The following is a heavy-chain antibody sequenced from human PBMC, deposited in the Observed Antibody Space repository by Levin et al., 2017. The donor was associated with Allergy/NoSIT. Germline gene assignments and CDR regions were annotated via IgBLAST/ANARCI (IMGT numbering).Heavy chain of an antibody. CDR1: GASISSGDYY. CDR3: ARDRLLRGIIKHWFDS. D-gene: IGHD3-10*01. CDR2: INYSGTT. J-gene: IGHJ5*02. V-gene: IGHV4-30-4*01. Sequence: PSETLSLTCTVSGASISSGDYYWTWIRQRPGTGLEWIGYINYSGTTYFHPSLESRLTMSVDTSKNQFSLELSSVTAADTAVYYCARDRLLRGIIKHWFDSWGQGTLVTVSP.